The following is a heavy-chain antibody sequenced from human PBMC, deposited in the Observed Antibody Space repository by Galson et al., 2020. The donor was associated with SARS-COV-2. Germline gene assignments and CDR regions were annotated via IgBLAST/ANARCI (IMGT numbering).Heavy chain of an antibody. Sequence: SETLSLTCTVSGGSIRGSSYFWGWIRQPPGTGLEWIGGISYSASPYYNPSLKSRVTISVDTSKNQFSLKLSSVTAADTAVYYCAVPMVRGVIVSAFDMWGQGTMVTVST. CDR1: GGSIRGSSYF. CDR3: AVPMVRGVIVSAFDM. D-gene: IGHD3-10*01. J-gene: IGHJ3*02. CDR2: ISYSASP. V-gene: IGHV4-39*01.